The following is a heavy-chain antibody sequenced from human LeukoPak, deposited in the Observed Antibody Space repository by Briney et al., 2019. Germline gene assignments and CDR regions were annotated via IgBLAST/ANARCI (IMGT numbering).Heavy chain of an antibody. J-gene: IGHJ6*02. D-gene: IGHD7-27*01. V-gene: IGHV1-8*01. Sequence: ASVKVSCKASGYTFTSYDINWVRQATGQGLEWMGWMNPNSGNTGYAQKFQGRVTMTRNTSISTAYMELSSLRSEDTAVYYCARKGDWGYYYYYYGMDVWGQGTTVTVSS. CDR3: ARKGDWGYYYYYYGMDV. CDR1: GYTFTSYD. CDR2: MNPNSGNT.